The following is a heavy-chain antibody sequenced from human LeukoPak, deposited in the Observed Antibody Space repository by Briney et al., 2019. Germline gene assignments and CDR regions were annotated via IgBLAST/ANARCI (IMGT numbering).Heavy chain of an antibody. J-gene: IGHJ4*02. Sequence: GGSLRLSCAASGFTFSSYGMHWVRQAPGKGLEWVAFIRYDGSNKYYADSVKGRFTISRDNSKNTLYLQMNSLRAEDTAVYYCAKDVGGRLGELYFDYWGQGTLVTVSS. CDR2: IRYDGSNK. CDR1: GFTFSSYG. D-gene: IGHD3-16*01. CDR3: AKDVGGRLGELYFDY. V-gene: IGHV3-30*02.